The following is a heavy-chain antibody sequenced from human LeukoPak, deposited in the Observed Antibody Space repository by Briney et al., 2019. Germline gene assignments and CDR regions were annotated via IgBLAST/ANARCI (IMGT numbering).Heavy chain of an antibody. V-gene: IGHV1-24*01. Sequence: ASVKVSCKVSGYTLTELSMHWVRQAPGKGLEWMGGFDPEDGETIYAQKFQGRVTMTEDTSTDTAYMELSSLRSEDTAVYYCAKDGVYGVPAAPYYYYYMDVWGKGTTVTVSS. CDR2: FDPEDGET. CDR3: AKDGVYGVPAAPYYYYYMDV. CDR1: GYTLTELS. J-gene: IGHJ6*03. D-gene: IGHD2-2*01.